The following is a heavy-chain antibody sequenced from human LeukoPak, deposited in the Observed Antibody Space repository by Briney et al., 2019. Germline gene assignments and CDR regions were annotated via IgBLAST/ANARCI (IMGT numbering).Heavy chain of an antibody. J-gene: IGHJ3*02. V-gene: IGHV3-15*01. CDR2: IKSKTDGGTT. Sequence: GGSLRLSCAASGFTFSSYAMSWVRQAPGKGLEWVGRIKSKTDGGTTDYAAPVKGRFTISRDDSKNTLYLQMNSLKTEDTAVYYCTTEGAAAGYPFDIWGQGTMVTVSS. D-gene: IGHD6-13*01. CDR3: TTEGAAAGYPFDI. CDR1: GFTFSSYA.